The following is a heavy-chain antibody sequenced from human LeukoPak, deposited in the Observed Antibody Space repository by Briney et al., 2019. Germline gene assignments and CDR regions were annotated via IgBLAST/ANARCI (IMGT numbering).Heavy chain of an antibody. CDR1: GFTFSSYS. Sequence: PGRSLRLSCAASGFTFSSYSMNWVRQAPGKGLEWGSYNSSSSSTIYYADSVKGRFTISRDNAKNSLYLQMNSLRDEDTAVYYCARDGYYDSSGYYYDYWGQGTLVTVSS. CDR3: ARDGYYDSSGYYYDY. D-gene: IGHD3-22*01. CDR2: NSSSSSTI. V-gene: IGHV3-48*02. J-gene: IGHJ4*02.